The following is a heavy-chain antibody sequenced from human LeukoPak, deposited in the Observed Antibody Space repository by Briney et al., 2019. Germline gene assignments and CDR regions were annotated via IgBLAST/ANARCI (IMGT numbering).Heavy chain of an antibody. CDR2: ITSDGSTT. CDR1: GFSLSDYW. D-gene: IGHD3-16*01. Sequence: GGSLRLSCVGSGFSLSDYWMHWVRQTPGKGLMWVSRITSDGSTTWYADSVKGRFTVSRDNAKNTLFLEMNSLRDEDTAVYYCAGDYIWGRLFWGQGTLVTVSS. V-gene: IGHV3-74*01. CDR3: AGDYIWGRLF. J-gene: IGHJ4*01.